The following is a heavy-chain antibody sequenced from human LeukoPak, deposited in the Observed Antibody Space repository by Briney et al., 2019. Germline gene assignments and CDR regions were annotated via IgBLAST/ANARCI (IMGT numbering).Heavy chain of an antibody. CDR1: GGTFSSYA. V-gene: IGHV1-69*13. CDR2: IIPIFGTA. CDR3: ATYCTNGVCSSFDY. D-gene: IGHD2-8*01. J-gene: IGHJ4*02. Sequence: GASVKVSCKASGGTFSSYAISWVRQAPGQGLEWMGGIIPIFGTANYAQKFQGRVTITADESTSTAYMELSSLRSEDTAVYYCATYCTNGVCSSFDYWGQGTLVTVSS.